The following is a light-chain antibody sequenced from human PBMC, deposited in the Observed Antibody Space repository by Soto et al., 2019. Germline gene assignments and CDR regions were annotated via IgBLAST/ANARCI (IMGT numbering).Light chain of an antibody. J-gene: IGKJ1*01. Sequence: PGEIATRSFRASQSVSNNYLAWYQQKPGQAPRLLIYGASSRATGIPDRFSGSGSGTDFTLTISRLEPEDCAVYYCQQYGNSRTFGQGTKVDIK. V-gene: IGKV3-20*01. CDR2: GAS. CDR3: QQYGNSRT. CDR1: QSVSNNY.